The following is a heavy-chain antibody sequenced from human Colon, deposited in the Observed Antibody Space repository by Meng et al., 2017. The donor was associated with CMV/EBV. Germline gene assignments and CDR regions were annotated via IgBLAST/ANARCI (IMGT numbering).Heavy chain of an antibody. V-gene: IGHV3-9*01. Sequence: SLKISCVASGFTFDEYGMHWVRQAPGKGLEWVSSINWNSGSIGYADSVQGRFTISRDNAKNSLYLQMNSLRAEDTALYYCAKDLAAGPLMIGLKNHGYGMDVWGQGTTVTVSS. CDR2: INWNSGSI. CDR1: GFTFDEYG. D-gene: IGHD2-21*01. J-gene: IGHJ6*02. CDR3: AKDLAAGPLMIGLKNHGYGMDV.